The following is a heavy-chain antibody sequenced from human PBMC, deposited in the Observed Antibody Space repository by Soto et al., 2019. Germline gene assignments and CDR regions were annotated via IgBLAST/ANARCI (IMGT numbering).Heavy chain of an antibody. CDR1: GSSIIGYY. CDR3: AGGVGGSGLNWFCR. V-gene: IGHV4-59*12. D-gene: IGHD6-19*01. Sequence: KASETLSLTCTFSGSSIIGYYWTWIRQSRERGLEWSGYIHYSGSATYNPSLNSRLTMSVGRSKSQLSLKLASASAADTAVYYCAGGVGGSGLNWFCRWGQGNRVTVSS. J-gene: IGHJ5*02. CDR2: IHYSGSA.